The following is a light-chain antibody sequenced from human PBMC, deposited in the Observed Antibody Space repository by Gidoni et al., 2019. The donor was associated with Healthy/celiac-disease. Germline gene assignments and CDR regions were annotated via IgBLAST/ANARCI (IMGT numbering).Light chain of an antibody. Sequence: QSALTQPASVSGSPGQSITISCTGTSSDVGGYNYVAWYQPHPGKAPKLMIYEVSHRPSGVSTRFSGSKSGNTASLTISGLQAEDEADYYCSSYTSSSTLVFGGGTKLTVL. CDR1: SSDVGGYNY. V-gene: IGLV2-14*01. J-gene: IGLJ2*01. CDR3: SSYTSSSTLV. CDR2: EVS.